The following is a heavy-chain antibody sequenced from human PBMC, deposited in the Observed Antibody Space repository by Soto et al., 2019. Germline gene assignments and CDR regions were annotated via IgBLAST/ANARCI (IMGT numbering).Heavy chain of an antibody. Sequence: SLRLSCAASGFTFDGYAMHWVRQAPGKGLEWVSGISWNSGSVGYGDSVKGRFTISRDNAKNSLYLQMNILIVEDTALYYCAKVMVQGVGPYHIWGQGTMVTVS. CDR2: ISWNSGSV. V-gene: IGHV3-9*01. D-gene: IGHD3-10*01. CDR3: AKVMVQGVGPYHI. CDR1: GFTFDGYA. J-gene: IGHJ3*02.